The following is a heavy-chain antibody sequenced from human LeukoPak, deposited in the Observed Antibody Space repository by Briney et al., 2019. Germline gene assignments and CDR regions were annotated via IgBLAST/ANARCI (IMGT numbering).Heavy chain of an antibody. V-gene: IGHV4-59*01. Sequence: SETLSLTCTVSGGSISSYYWSWIRQPPGKGLEWIGYIYYSGSTNYNPSLKSRVTISVDTPKNQFSLKLSSVTAADTAVYYCARGAIVGATLGMDVWGQGTTVTVSS. D-gene: IGHD1-26*01. CDR1: GGSISSYY. CDR3: ARGAIVGATLGMDV. CDR2: IYYSGST. J-gene: IGHJ6*02.